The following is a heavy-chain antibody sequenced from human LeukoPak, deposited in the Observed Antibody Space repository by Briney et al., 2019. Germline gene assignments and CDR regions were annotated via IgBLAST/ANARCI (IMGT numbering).Heavy chain of an antibody. CDR3: ARDRGGDAFDI. J-gene: IGHJ3*02. CDR2: INPNSGDT. CDR1: GYSFTAYY. V-gene: IGHV1-2*02. Sequence: ASVKVSCKTSGYSFTAYYIHWMRQAPGQGLEWMAWINPNSGDTVSEQKFQGRVSMTYDTSISTAYMELNRLGSDDTAVYYCARDRGGDAFDIWGQGTMVTVSS. D-gene: IGHD3-10*01.